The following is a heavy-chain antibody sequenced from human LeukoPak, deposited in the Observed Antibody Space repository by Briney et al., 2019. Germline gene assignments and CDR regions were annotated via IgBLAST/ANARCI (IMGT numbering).Heavy chain of an antibody. D-gene: IGHD2-2*01. CDR3: AFGTETQLLTFDY. Sequence: GGSLRLSCAASGFTVSSNYVSWVRQAPGKGLEWVSVIYSGGSTYYADSVKGRFTISRDNSKNTLYLQMNSLRAEDTAVYYCAFGTETQLLTFDYWGQGTLVTVSS. CDR2: IYSGGST. CDR1: GFTVSSNY. V-gene: IGHV3-53*01. J-gene: IGHJ4*02.